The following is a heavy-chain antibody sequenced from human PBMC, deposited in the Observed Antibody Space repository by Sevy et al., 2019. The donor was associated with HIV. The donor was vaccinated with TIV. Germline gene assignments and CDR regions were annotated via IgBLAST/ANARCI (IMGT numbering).Heavy chain of an antibody. CDR3: ARGGWFGELFPL. CDR2: ISSSGSTI. Sequence: GGSLRLSCAASGFTFSSYEMNWVRQAPGKGLEWVSYISSSGSTIYYADSVKGRFTISRDNAKNSLYLQMNSLRAEDTAVYYCARGGWFGELFPLWAQGTMVTVSS. CDR1: GFTFSSYE. D-gene: IGHD3-10*01. V-gene: IGHV3-48*03. J-gene: IGHJ3*01.